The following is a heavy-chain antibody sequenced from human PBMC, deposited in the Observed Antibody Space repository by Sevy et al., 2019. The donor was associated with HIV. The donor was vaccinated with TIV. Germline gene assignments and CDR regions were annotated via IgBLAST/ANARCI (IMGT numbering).Heavy chain of an antibody. D-gene: IGHD3-22*01. CDR1: GFTFTNAW. CDR2: LRSKGDGTTT. V-gene: IGHV3-15*01. J-gene: IGHJ4*02. CDR3: ITRPNYDSSGYYYPKFDH. Sequence: GGSLRLSCAASGFTFTNAWMSWVRQAPGKGLEWVGRLRSKGDGTTTDYAAPVKGRFTISRDDSKNTVYLQMSGLEIEDTAVYYCITRPNYDSSGYYYPKFDHWGQGTLVTVSS.